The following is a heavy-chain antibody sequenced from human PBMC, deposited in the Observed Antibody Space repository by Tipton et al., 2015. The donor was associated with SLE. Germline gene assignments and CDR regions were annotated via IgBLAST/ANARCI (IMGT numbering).Heavy chain of an antibody. CDR1: DDSISRFY. V-gene: IGHV4-59*08. D-gene: IGHD3-3*01. CDR3: ARGGTDYDVWLGCPYFDL. Sequence: TLSLTCSVSDDSISRFYWSWIRQPPGKGLEWIAYIGYNGNTNYNPSLRSRVTISIDTSKNNFSLRLSSVTAADTAVYYCARGGTDYDVWLGCPYFDLWGRGTLVTVSS. J-gene: IGHJ2*01. CDR2: IGYNGNT.